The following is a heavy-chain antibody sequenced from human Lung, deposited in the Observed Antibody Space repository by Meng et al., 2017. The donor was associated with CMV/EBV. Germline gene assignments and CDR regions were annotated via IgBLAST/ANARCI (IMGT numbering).Heavy chain of an antibody. CDR1: LSSYV. Sequence: LSSYVISWFHKAPGRALQWLSFVSGGHRNTCSADSVKDRFTIARDNSKNTLNMQMNSLRAEDTAMYYCAKTWNDFDLLTGYYTFDYWGQGTLVTVSS. CDR2: VSGGHRNT. J-gene: IGHJ4*02. V-gene: IGHV3-23*03. D-gene: IGHD3-9*01. CDR3: AKTWNDFDLLTGYYTFDY.